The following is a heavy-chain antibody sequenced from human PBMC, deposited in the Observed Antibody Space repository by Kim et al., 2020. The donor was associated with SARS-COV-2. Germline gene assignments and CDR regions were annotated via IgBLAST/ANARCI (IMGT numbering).Heavy chain of an antibody. J-gene: IGHJ4*02. CDR2: SA. CDR3: RCYALNAFDC. V-gene: IGHV4-39*01. D-gene: IGHD2-2*01. Sequence: SASNNPSLKSRVTLSLDTSKNQFSLTLSSVTAADTAVYYCRCYALNAFDCWGQGTLVTVSS.